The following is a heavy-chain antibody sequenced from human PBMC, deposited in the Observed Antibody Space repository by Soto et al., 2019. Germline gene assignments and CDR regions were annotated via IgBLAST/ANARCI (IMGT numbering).Heavy chain of an antibody. CDR3: ARDLYNWNDGSPYNWFDP. V-gene: IGHV3-33*01. CDR1: GFTFSSYG. D-gene: IGHD1-20*01. Sequence: GGSLRLSCAASGFTFSSYGMHWVRQAPGKGLEWVAVIWYDGSNKYYADSVKGRFTISRDNSKNTLYLQMNSLRAEDTAVYYCARDLYNWNDGSPYNWFDPWGQGTLVTVSS. J-gene: IGHJ5*02. CDR2: IWYDGSNK.